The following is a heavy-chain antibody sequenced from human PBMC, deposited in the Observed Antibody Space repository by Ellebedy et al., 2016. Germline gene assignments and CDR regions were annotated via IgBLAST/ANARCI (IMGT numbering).Heavy chain of an antibody. CDR2: MWSGGLS. Sequence: GESLKISXAASGFSVTDNHMTWVRQAPGKGLEWVSVMWSGGLSYYADSVKGRSTISRDGSRNTLYLQVNSLRLEDTATYYCATRHFGGYNIWGRGTMVTVSS. CDR3: ATRHFGGYNI. J-gene: IGHJ3*02. CDR1: GFSVTDNH. V-gene: IGHV3-53*01. D-gene: IGHD3-22*01.